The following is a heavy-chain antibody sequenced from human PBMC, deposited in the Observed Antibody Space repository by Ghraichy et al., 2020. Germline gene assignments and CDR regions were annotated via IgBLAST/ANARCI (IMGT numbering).Heavy chain of an antibody. Sequence: SETLSLTCAVYGGSFSGYYWSWIRQPPGKGLEWIGEINHSGSTNYNPSLKSRVTISVDTSKNQFSLKLSSVTAADTAVYYCATPSLYGDYDAFDIWGQGTMVTVSS. D-gene: IGHD4-17*01. CDR1: GGSFSGYY. CDR2: INHSGST. CDR3: ATPSLYGDYDAFDI. J-gene: IGHJ3*02. V-gene: IGHV4-34*01.